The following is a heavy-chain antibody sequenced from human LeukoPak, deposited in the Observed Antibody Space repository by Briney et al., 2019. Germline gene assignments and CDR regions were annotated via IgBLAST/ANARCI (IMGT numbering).Heavy chain of an antibody. J-gene: IGHJ5*02. Sequence: SQTLSLTCTVSGGSISSNCYWWCLHPHPREVLEFIGYSHYRRSTYYHSSLKSRVTISVDTSKSQVSQRLSSVPAADTAVYYCAGIVLLEAAKFATWGQGNLVTVSS. D-gene: IGHD2-8*01. CDR1: GGSISSNCYW. CDR2: SHYRRST. V-gene: IGHV4-31*03. CDR3: AGIVLLEAAKFAT.